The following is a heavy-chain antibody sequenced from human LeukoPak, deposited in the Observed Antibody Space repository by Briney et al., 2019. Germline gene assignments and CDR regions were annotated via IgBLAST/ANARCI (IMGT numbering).Heavy chain of an antibody. CDR2: IYYSGST. CDR3: ARSMVRGAYDAFDI. CDR1: GGSISSYY. J-gene: IGHJ3*02. Sequence: SETLSLTCTVSGGSISSYYWSWIGQPPGKGLEWIGYIYYSGSTNYNPSLKSRVTISVDTSKNQFSLKLSSVTAADTAVYYCARSMVRGAYDAFDIWGQGTMVTVSS. D-gene: IGHD3-10*01. V-gene: IGHV4-59*01.